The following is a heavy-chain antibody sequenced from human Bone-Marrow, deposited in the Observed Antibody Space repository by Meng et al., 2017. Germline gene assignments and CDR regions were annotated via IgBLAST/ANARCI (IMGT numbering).Heavy chain of an antibody. V-gene: IGHV4-4*02. CDR3: ARVAYRWGGDCSYFDY. CDR1: GGSISSSNW. J-gene: IGHJ4*02. CDR2: INHSGST. D-gene: IGHD2-21*02. Sequence: QVLLQESGPGLVKPSGTLSLTCAVAGGSISSSNWWSWVRQPPGKGLEGIGKINHSGSTNYNPSLKSRVTISVDTSKNQFSLKLSSVTAADTAVYYCARVAYRWGGDCSYFDYWGQGTLVTVSS.